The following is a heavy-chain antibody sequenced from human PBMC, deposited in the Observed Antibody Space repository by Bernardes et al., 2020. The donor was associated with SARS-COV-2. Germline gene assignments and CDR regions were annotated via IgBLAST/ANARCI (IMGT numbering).Heavy chain of an antibody. CDR3: ARDGRLGSGDFYRMDV. J-gene: IGHJ6*02. V-gene: IGHV3-33*01. Sequence: GGSLRLSCTASGFTFSTYGMHWVRQAPGKGLERVGVIWYDGSNKYYAEAVKGRFSISRDNFKNTTHLQISSLRVEDTAVYYCARDGRLGSGDFYRMDVWGQGTTVTVSS. D-gene: IGHD1-26*01. CDR2: IWYDGSNK. CDR1: GFTFSTYG.